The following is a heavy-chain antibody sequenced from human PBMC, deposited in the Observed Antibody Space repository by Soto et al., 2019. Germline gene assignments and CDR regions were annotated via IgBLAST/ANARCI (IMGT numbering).Heavy chain of an antibody. D-gene: IGHD1-20*01. CDR1: GYTFTTYD. Sequence: QVQLVQSGAEVKRPGASVKVSCEASGYTFTTYDINWVRQASGQGREWMGCVNPSSGNTVYAQKFHGRVTMTRDTSISTAYMELSSLKSDDTAIYYFARESMYIWNDHWGQGTLDTVSS. CDR2: VNPSSGNT. CDR3: ARESMYIWNDH. V-gene: IGHV1-8*01. J-gene: IGHJ5*02.